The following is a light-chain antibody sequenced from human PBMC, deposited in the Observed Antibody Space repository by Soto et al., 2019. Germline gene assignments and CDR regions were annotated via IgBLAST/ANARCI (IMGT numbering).Light chain of an antibody. CDR1: PSVRNSY. CDR2: VAS. J-gene: IGKJ2*01. Sequence: EILLTQSPGTLSLSPGERATLSCRASPSVRNSYLAWYQQKPGQAPRLLIYVASGMATGIPARFSGSGSGTDFTLTISRLEPESFAVYYCQQYGSSPYTFGQGTKLEI. CDR3: QQYGSSPYT. V-gene: IGKV3-20*01.